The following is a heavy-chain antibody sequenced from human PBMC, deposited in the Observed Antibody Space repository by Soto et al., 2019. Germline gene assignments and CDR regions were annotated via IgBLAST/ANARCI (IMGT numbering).Heavy chain of an antibody. D-gene: IGHD6-19*01. CDR1: GYIFSDYY. CDR2: INPNSGDT. Sequence: GASVKVSCKASGYIFSDYYMHWVRQAPGQGLECMGRINPNSGDTIYAQKFQGRVTVTGDPSISTAYMELSRLTSDDTAVYYCVRGRAVAGINDEAFDLWGQGTMVTVSS. V-gene: IGHV1-2*06. CDR3: VRGRAVAGINDEAFDL. J-gene: IGHJ3*01.